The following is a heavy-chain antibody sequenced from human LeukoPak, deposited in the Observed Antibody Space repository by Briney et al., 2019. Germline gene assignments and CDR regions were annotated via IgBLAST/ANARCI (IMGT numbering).Heavy chain of an antibody. CDR1: GYSISSGYY. Sequence: SETLSLTCTVSGYSISSGYYWGWIRQPPGKGLEWIGSIYHSGSTYYNPSLKSRVTISVDTSKNQFSLNLSSVTAADTAVYYCARGKIVRRNYYYYYYMDVWGKGTTVTVSS. D-gene: IGHD6-6*01. CDR3: ARGKIVRRNYYYYYYMDV. CDR2: IYHSGST. J-gene: IGHJ6*03. V-gene: IGHV4-38-2*02.